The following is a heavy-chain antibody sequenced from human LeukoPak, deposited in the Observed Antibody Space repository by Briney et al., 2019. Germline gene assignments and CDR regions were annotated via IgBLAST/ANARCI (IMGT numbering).Heavy chain of an antibody. D-gene: IGHD3-3*01. CDR1: GFTFSSYA. CDR2: ISGSGGST. Sequence: GGSLRLSCAASGFTFSSYAMSWVRQAPGKGLEWVSAISGSGGSTYYADSVKGRFTISRDNSKNTLYLQMNSLRSDDTAVYYCAREPRLRFLERIDYWGQGTLVTVSS. J-gene: IGHJ4*02. CDR3: AREPRLRFLERIDY. V-gene: IGHV3-23*01.